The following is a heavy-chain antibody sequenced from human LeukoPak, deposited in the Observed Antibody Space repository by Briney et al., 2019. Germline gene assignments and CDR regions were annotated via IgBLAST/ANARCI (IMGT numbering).Heavy chain of an antibody. CDR1: GFTFSSYE. Sequence: TGGSLRLSCAASGFTFSSYEMNWVRQAPGKGLEWVSYISSSGSTIYYADSVKGRFTISRDNAKNSLYLQMNSLRAEDTAVYYCARYHWYYDSSGYYSGNFDYWGQGTLVTVSS. CDR3: ARYHWYYDSSGYYSGNFDY. V-gene: IGHV3-48*03. D-gene: IGHD3-22*01. J-gene: IGHJ4*02. CDR2: ISSSGSTI.